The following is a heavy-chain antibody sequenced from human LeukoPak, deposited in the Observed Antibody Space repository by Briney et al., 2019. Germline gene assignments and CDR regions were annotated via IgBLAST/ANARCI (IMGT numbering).Heavy chain of an antibody. D-gene: IGHD5-18*01. V-gene: IGHV4-38-2*01. CDR2: IYHSGST. Sequence: SETLSLTCAVSGYSISSGYYWGWIRQPPGKGLEWVGSIYHSGSTYYNPSLKSRVTMSVDTSKNQFSLKLSSVTAADTAVYYCARARRGYSYGQTPFDYWGQGTLVTVSS. CDR3: ARARRGYSYGQTPFDY. J-gene: IGHJ4*02. CDR1: GYSISSGYY.